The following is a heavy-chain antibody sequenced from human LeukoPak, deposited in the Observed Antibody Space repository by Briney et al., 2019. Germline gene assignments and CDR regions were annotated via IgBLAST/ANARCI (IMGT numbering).Heavy chain of an antibody. V-gene: IGHV1-18*01. CDR3: ARDLTPLAVAGSTGY. D-gene: IGHD6-19*01. CDR2: ISAYNGNT. Sequence: ASVNVSCKTSGYTFTSYGISWVRQAPGQGLEWMGWISAYNGNTNYAQKLQGRVTMTTDTSTNTAYMELRSLRSDDTAVYYCARDLTPLAVAGSTGYWGQGTLVTVSS. J-gene: IGHJ4*02. CDR1: GYTFTSYG.